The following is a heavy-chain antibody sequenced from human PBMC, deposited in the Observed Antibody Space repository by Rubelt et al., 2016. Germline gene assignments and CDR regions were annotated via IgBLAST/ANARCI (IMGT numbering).Heavy chain of an antibody. V-gene: IGHV3-23*01. Sequence: VSAISGSGGTIYYADSVKGRFTISRDNSKNTLYLQMNSLRAEDTAVYYCAKEGYSSSSGGRGYFDYWGQGTLVTVSS. J-gene: IGHJ4*02. CDR3: AKEGYSSSSGGRGYFDY. CDR2: ISGSGGTI. D-gene: IGHD6-13*01.